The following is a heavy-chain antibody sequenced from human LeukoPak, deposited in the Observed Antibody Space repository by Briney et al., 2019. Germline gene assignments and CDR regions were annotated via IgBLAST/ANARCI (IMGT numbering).Heavy chain of an antibody. J-gene: IGHJ5*02. CDR2: IYSGGST. D-gene: IGHD3-10*01. CDR3: ARGSAGYWFDP. CDR1: GFTVSSNY. V-gene: IGHV3-53*01. Sequence: GGSLRLSCAASGFTVSSNYMSWVRQAPGKGLEWVSVIYSGGSTYYADSVKGRFTISRDNSKNTLYPQMNSLRAEDTAVYYCARGSAGYWFDPWGQGTLVTVSS.